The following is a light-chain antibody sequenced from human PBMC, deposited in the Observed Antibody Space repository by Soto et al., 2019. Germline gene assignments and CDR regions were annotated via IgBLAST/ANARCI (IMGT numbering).Light chain of an antibody. V-gene: IGKV3-15*01. CDR2: GAS. J-gene: IGKJ4*01. CDR1: QNIYNN. CDR3: QQYNTWPPIT. Sequence: EIVMTQSPATLSMSPGERATLSCRASQNIYNNLAWYQQKPGQAPRLLISGASTRATGIPARVSGSGSGTEFTLTIDSLQSEDIAIYYCQQYNTWPPITFGGGTKVEIK.